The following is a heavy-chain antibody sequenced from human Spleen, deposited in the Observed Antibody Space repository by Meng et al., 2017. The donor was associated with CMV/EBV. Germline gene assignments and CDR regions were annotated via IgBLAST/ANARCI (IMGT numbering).Heavy chain of an antibody. Sequence: ASVKVSCKASGYTFTGYYLHWVRQAPGQGLEWMGWINPNSGGTNCAQKFQGRVTMTRDTSVSTAYMEVNSLRSEDTAVYYCAKAGYNGYGIYYHGMDVWGQGTTVTVSS. CDR1: GYTFTGYY. V-gene: IGHV1-2*02. D-gene: IGHD5-24*01. CDR3: AKAGYNGYGIYYHGMDV. CDR2: INPNSGGT. J-gene: IGHJ6*02.